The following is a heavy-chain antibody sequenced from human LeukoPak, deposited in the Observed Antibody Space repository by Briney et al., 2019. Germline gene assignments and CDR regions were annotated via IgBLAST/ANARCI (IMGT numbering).Heavy chain of an antibody. D-gene: IGHD5-24*01. CDR3: ARTSREMTTSTGYFDY. V-gene: IGHV1-69*13. J-gene: IGHJ4*02. CDR1: GYTFTSYY. CDR2: IIPIFGTA. Sequence: SVKVSFTASGYTFTSYYMHWVRQAPGQGLEWMGGIIPIFGTANYAQKLQGRVTITADESTSTAYMGLSSLRSEDTAVYYCARTSREMTTSTGYFDYWGQGTLVTVSS.